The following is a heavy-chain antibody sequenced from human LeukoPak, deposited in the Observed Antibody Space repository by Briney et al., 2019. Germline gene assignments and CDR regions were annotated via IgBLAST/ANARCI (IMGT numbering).Heavy chain of an antibody. V-gene: IGHV1-18*01. CDR1: GYTFTIYA. D-gene: IGHD3-22*01. J-gene: IGHJ3*02. CDR3: ASLKNYYDSSGYLVTDAFDI. Sequence: ASVTVSCKASGYTFTIYAISWVRQAPGQGLEWMGWISAYNGNTNYAQELQGRVTMTTDASTSTAYMELRSLKSDDTAVYYCASLKNYYDSSGYLVTDAFDIWGQGTMVTVSS. CDR2: ISAYNGNT.